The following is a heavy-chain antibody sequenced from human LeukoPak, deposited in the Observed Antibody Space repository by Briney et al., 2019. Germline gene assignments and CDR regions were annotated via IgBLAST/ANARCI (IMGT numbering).Heavy chain of an antibody. CDR3: ARGQIDGIGYYYDSSGQTDY. CDR2: INSDGRST. V-gene: IGHV3-74*01. J-gene: IGHJ4*02. CDR1: GFTFSSYW. Sequence: GGSLRLSCAASGFTFSSYWMHWVRQAPGKGLVWVSRINSDGRSTSYADSVKGRFTISRDNAKNTLYLQMNSLRAEDTAVYYCARGQIDGIGYYYDSSGQTDYWGQGTLVTVSS. D-gene: IGHD3-22*01.